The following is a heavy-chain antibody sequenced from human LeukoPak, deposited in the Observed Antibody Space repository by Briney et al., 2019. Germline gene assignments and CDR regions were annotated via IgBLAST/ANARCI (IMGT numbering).Heavy chain of an antibody. CDR1: GDSISSHF. D-gene: IGHD1-26*01. V-gene: IGHV4-59*11. J-gene: IGHJ5*02. CDR2: VYYRGST. CDR3: ARRWATTDYYNVLEP. Sequence: SETLSLTCTVSGDSISSHFWRWSRQPPGKGLEFIGYVYYRGSTYYNTSLKSRVTISVDTSKNQFSLNLNSVTPADTAVYYCARRWATTDYYNVLEPWGQGTLVTVSS.